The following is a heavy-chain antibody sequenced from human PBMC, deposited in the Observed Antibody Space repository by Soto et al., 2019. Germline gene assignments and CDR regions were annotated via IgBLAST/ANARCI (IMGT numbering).Heavy chain of an antibody. D-gene: IGHD3-9*01. CDR2: IYYSGST. CDR3: ARLIRYSTGLDY. CDR1: GGSISSSSYY. V-gene: IGHV4-39*01. Sequence: SETLSLTCTVSGGSISSSSYYWGWIRQPPGKGLEWIGSIYYSGSTYYNPSLKSRVTISVDTSKNQFSLKLSSATAADTAVYYCARLIRYSTGLDYWGQGTLVTVSS. J-gene: IGHJ4*02.